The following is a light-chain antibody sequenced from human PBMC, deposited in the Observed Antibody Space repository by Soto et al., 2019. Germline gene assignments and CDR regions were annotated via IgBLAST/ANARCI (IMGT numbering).Light chain of an antibody. J-gene: IGLJ2*01. CDR2: RNN. Sequence: QSVLTQPPSASGTPGQRVTISCSGSSSNIGSNYVYWYQQLPGTAPKLLIYRNNQRPSGVPDRFSGSKSGTSASLAISGLXXXXXADYYCAAWDDSLSVYVVFGGGTKLTVL. CDR3: AAWDDSLSVYVV. CDR1: SSNIGSNY. V-gene: IGLV1-47*01.